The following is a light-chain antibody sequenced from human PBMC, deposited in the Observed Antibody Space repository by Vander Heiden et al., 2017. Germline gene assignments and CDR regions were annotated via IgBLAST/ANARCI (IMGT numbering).Light chain of an antibody. V-gene: IGKV1-39*01. CDR2: TAS. CDR3: QQSYSIPLT. CDR1: QIISNY. J-gene: IGKJ4*01. Sequence: DIKMTQSLASLSASVGDRVTIICRASQIISNYLNWYQQKPGRAPKPLIYTASSLESEVPSRFSAGGSGTDFTLTISSLQPEDFATYYCQQSYSIPLTLGGGTRVEIK.